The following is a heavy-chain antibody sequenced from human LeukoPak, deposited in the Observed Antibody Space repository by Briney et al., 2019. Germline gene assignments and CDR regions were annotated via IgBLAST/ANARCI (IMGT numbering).Heavy chain of an antibody. CDR3: AKRNLGNIDY. D-gene: IGHD3-16*01. J-gene: IGHJ4*02. CDR1: GFTFSNYG. V-gene: IGHV3-30*18. CDR2: ISYDGSNK. Sequence: GGSLRLSCAASGFTFSNYGMHWVRPAAGKGLGWLAVISYDGSNKYYADSVKGRFTISRDNSKNTLYLQMNSLRAEDTAVYYCAKRNLGNIDYWGQGTLVTVSS.